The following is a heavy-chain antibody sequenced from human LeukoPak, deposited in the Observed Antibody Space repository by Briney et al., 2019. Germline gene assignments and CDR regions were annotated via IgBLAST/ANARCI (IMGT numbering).Heavy chain of an antibody. V-gene: IGHV4-59*01. CDR2: IYYSGSS. D-gene: IGHD5-12*01. CDR1: GGSISSYY. J-gene: IGHJ5*02. Sequence: SETLSLTCTVSGGSISSYYWSWIRQPPGKGLEWIGDIYYSGSSNNNPSLKCRVPISVATSKNQFSLNLSSVTAADTAVYYCAMSGNDSYWFDPWGQGTLVTVSS. CDR3: AMSGNDSYWFDP.